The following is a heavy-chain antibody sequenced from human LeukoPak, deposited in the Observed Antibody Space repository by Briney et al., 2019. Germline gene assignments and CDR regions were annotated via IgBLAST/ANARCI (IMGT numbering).Heavy chain of an antibody. D-gene: IGHD3-3*01. CDR3: ANWNYYYYYMDV. V-gene: IGHV4-34*01. CDR1: GGSFSGYY. J-gene: IGHJ6*03. Sequence: SETLSLTCAVYGGSFSGYYWSWIRQSPGKGLEWIGEINHSGSTNYNPSLKSRVTISVDTSKNQFSLKLSSVTAADTAVYYCANWNYYYYYMDVWGKGTTVTVSS. CDR2: INHSGST.